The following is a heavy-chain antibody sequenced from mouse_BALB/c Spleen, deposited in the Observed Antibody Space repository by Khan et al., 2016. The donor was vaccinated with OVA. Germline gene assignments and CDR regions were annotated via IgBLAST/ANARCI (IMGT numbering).Heavy chain of an antibody. J-gene: IGHJ3*01. Sequence: VELQQSGPELVKPGASVKMSCKASGYTFTDYVLTWVKQRTGQGLEWIGEIYPGSGNSYYNEKFKDKATLTADKSSNTAYIQLSRLTFEDSAVYFCARGGYGTSGAYWGQGTLVTVSA. D-gene: IGHD1-1*01. CDR1: GYTFTDYV. V-gene: IGHV1-81*01. CDR3: ARGGYGTSGAY. CDR2: IYPGSGNS.